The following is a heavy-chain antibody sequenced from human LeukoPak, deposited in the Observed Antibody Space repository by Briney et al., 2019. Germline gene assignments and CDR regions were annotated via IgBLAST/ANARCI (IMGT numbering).Heavy chain of an antibody. V-gene: IGHV4-4*07. CDR2: IYTSGVT. CDR1: VDSMSSFY. J-gene: IGHJ4*02. Sequence: PSETLSLTCGVSVDSMSSFYWDWIRHPAGKGLQWVGRIYTSGVTNYNPSLKSRVTMSVDTSRNQFSLKLNSVTAADTAVYYCAREWTSGDGSGYPYYFDYWGPGTLVTVSS. D-gene: IGHD3-22*01. CDR3: AREWTSGDGSGYPYYFDY.